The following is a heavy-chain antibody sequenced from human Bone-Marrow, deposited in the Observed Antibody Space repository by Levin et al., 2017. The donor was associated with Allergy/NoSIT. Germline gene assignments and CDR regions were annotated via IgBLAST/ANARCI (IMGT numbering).Heavy chain of an antibody. Sequence: SETLSLTCTISGDSVSSNSAAWTWIRQSPSRGLEWLGRTKYRSKWSNDYDISVKSRISINPDTSKNQFSLQLNSVTPEDTAVYYCARAAAGAFDYWGLGILVTVSS. V-gene: IGHV6-1*01. CDR1: GDSVSSNSAA. D-gene: IGHD6-13*01. J-gene: IGHJ4*02. CDR2: TKYRSKWSN. CDR3: ARAAAGAFDY.